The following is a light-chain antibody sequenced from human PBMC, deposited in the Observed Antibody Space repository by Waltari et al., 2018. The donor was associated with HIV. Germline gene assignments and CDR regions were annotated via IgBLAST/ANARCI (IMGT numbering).Light chain of an antibody. J-gene: IGLJ3*02. V-gene: IGLV3-25*03. CDR2: KDT. CDR3: QSADSSGGFRV. CDR1: ALSGQY. Sequence: SYELTQPPSVSVSQGQKATITCSGDALSGQYAYGYQQRQGQAPVAIIYKDTERPSGIPERFSGSSSGKTVTLIISEAQTEDEADYYCQSADSSGGFRVFGGGTRLSVL.